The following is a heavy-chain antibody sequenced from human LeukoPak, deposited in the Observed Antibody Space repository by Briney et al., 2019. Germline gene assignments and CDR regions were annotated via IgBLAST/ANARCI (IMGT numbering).Heavy chain of an antibody. Sequence: GGSLRLSCAASGFTFSNYAMHWVRQAPEKGLEYVAAISYNGGGTYYAISVKDRFTISRDNSKNMLYLQMGSLRGEYAAVYYCTRLAAADTFFSDYWGQGILVTVSS. CDR1: GFTFSNYA. J-gene: IGHJ4*02. D-gene: IGHD6-13*01. CDR2: ISYNGGGT. V-gene: IGHV3-64*01. CDR3: TRLAAADTFFSDY.